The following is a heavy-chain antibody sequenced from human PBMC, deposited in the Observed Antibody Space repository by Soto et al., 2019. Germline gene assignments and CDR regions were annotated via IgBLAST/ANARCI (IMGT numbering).Heavy chain of an antibody. CDR2: INTGNGNT. CDR3: AKLGGGYIFGPYLDF. Sequence: QVQIVQSGAEVKKPGASVKVSCKTSGYTFTLYTIHWVRQAPGQRLEWMGWINTGNGNTKFSQRFQGRVTMSSDTSASTAYMELSSLTSEDTAVYYCAKLGGGYIFGPYLDFWGQGTLVTVS. CDR1: GYTFTLYT. J-gene: IGHJ4*02. V-gene: IGHV1-3*04. D-gene: IGHD5-18*01.